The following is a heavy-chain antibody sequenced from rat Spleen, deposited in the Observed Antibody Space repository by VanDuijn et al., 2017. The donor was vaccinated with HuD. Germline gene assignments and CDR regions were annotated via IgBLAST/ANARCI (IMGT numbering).Heavy chain of an antibody. CDR2: ISYDGGNT. Sequence: EVQLVESGGGLVQPGRSMKLSCAASGFTFSSFAMAWVRQAPTKGLEWVASISYDGGNTYYRDSVKGRFTISRDNAKSRLYLQMDSLRSEDTSTYYCAKDMNYGYTPSYFDYWGQGVMVTVSS. CDR1: GFTFSSFA. V-gene: IGHV5-20*01. J-gene: IGHJ2*01. CDR3: AKDMNYGYTPSYFDY. D-gene: IGHD1-9*01.